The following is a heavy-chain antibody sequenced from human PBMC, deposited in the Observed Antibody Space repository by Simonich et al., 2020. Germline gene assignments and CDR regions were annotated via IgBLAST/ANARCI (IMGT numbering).Heavy chain of an antibody. V-gene: IGHV3-74*01. J-gene: IGHJ2*01. Sequence: EVQLVESGGGLVQPGGSLRLSCAASGFTCSSYWMHWVRQAPGKGWFGVARINSDGSSTSYADSVKGRFTITRDNAKNTLYLQMNSLRAEDTAVYYCAREAGDLWYFDLWGRVTLVTVSS. CDR3: AREAGDLWYFDL. CDR1: GFTCSSYW. CDR2: INSDGSST. D-gene: IGHD7-27*01.